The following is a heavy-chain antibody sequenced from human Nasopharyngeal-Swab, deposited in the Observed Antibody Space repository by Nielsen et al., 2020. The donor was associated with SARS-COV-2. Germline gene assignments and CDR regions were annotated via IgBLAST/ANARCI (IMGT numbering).Heavy chain of an antibody. CDR1: GGSFSGYY. J-gene: IGHJ6*03. CDR2: VNHSGST. Sequence: SETLSLTCAVYGGSFSGYYWSWIRQPPGKGLEWIGEVNHSGSTHYNPSLKSRVTISADTSNNQFSLKLSSVTAADTALYYCARAGDLTAYYSYYMDVWGNGTTVTVSS. CDR3: ARAGDLTAYYSYYMDV. D-gene: IGHD2-21*02. V-gene: IGHV4-34*01.